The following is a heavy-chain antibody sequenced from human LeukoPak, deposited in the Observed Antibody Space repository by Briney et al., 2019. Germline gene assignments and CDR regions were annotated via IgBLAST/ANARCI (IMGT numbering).Heavy chain of an antibody. D-gene: IGHD1-26*01. Sequence: PGGTLRLSCAASGFTVSSNYMSWVRQATGKGLEWVSVIYSGGNTYYADSVKGRFTISRDNSKTTLYLQMNSLRADETAVYYCAREGGSYYFDYWGQGTLVTVSS. V-gene: IGHV3-53*01. CDR2: IYSGGNT. J-gene: IGHJ4*02. CDR3: AREGGSYYFDY. CDR1: GFTVSSNY.